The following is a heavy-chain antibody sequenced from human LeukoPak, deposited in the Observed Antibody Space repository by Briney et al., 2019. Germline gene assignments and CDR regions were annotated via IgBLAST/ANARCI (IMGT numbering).Heavy chain of an antibody. V-gene: IGHV4-59*01. D-gene: IGHD5-18*01. CDR2: IYYSGST. CDR3: ARTTEGGYTYNYFYYYYMDV. Sequence: SETLSLSCTVSGGSISSYYWSWIRHPAGKGLEWIGYIYYSGSTNYNPSLKSRISISVDTSKNQFSLKLSSVTAADTAVYYCARTTEGGYTYNYFYYYYMDVWAKGPRSPSP. J-gene: IGHJ6*03. CDR1: GGSISSYY.